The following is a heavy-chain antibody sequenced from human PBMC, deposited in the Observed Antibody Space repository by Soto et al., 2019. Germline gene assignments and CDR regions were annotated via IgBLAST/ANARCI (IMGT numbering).Heavy chain of an antibody. CDR2: IYSSGIT. Sequence: SETLSLTYIISGGSISTFYWSGIRQPPGKGPEWIGYIYSSGITIYNPSLKSRVTISKDMSKNQFSLKVNSVTVADTAVYYCARARAMATFGYLDYWGQGTLVT. J-gene: IGHJ4*02. V-gene: IGHV4-59*01. D-gene: IGHD5-12*01. CDR1: GGSISTFY. CDR3: ARARAMATFGYLDY.